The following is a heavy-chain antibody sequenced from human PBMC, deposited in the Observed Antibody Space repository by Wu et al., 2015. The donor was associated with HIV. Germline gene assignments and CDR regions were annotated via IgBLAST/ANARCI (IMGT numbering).Heavy chain of an antibody. D-gene: IGHD6-19*01. Sequence: QEQLVQSGAEVKKPGASVRVSCKASGYTFTTYDINWVRQAPGQGLEWMGWMNANSGNAGYAQKFRGRVTMTRNTSISTAYMDLSSLRFEDTAVYYCARAGSGWYF. V-gene: IGHV1-8*01. CDR1: GYTFTTYD. J-gene: IGHJ2*01. CDR3: ARAGSGWYF. CDR2: MNANSGNA.